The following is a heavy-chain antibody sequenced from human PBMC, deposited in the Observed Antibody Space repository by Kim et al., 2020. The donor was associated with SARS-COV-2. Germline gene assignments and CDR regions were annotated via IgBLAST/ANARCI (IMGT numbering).Heavy chain of an antibody. Sequence: GGSLRLSCAASGFTFSDYYMSWIRQAPGKGLEWVSYISSSSSYTNYADSVKGRFNISRDNAKNSLYLQMNSLRAEETAVYYCARVGYEYVWGSYRDYYYYYGMDVWGQGNTVTVSS. D-gene: IGHD3-16*02. CDR1: GFTFSDYY. V-gene: IGHV3-11*05. CDR2: ISSSSSYT. CDR3: ARVGYEYVWGSYRDYYYYYGMDV. J-gene: IGHJ6*02.